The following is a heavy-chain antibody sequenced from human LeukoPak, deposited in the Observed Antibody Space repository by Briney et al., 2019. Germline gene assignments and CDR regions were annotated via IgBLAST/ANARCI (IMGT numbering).Heavy chain of an antibody. CDR2: IYYSGST. Sequence: SQTLSLTCTVSGGSISSGGYYWSWIRQHPGKGLEWIGYIYYSGSTYYNPSLKSRVTISVDTSKNQFSLKLSSVTAADTAVYYCARSGRHYYDSSGYYPPDAFDIWGQGTMVTVSS. CDR3: ARSGRHYYDSSGYYPPDAFDI. V-gene: IGHV4-30-4*08. D-gene: IGHD3-22*01. CDR1: GGSISSGGYY. J-gene: IGHJ3*02.